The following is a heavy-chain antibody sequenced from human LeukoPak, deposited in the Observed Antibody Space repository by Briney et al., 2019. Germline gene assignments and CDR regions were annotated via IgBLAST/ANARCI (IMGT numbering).Heavy chain of an antibody. D-gene: IGHD4-17*01. Sequence: ASVKVSCKASGYTFTSYDINWVRQATGQGLEWMGWMNPNSGNTGYAQKFQGRVTITRNTSISTAYMELSSLRSEDTAVYYCAMRYGAVSDDAFDIWGQGTMVTVSS. V-gene: IGHV1-8*03. CDR2: MNPNSGNT. J-gene: IGHJ3*02. CDR3: AMRYGAVSDDAFDI. CDR1: GYTFTSYD.